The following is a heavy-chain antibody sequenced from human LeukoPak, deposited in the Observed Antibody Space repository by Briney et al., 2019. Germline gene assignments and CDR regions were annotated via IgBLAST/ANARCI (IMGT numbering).Heavy chain of an antibody. D-gene: IGHD3-10*01. Sequence: GGSLRLSCAASGFTFSSYGMHWVRQAPGKGLEGVAFIRYDGSNKYYADSVKGRFTISRDNSKNTLYLQMNSLRAEDTAVYYCANSNGLLWFGELLYWGQGTLVTVSS. V-gene: IGHV3-30*02. CDR1: GFTFSSYG. CDR2: IRYDGSNK. J-gene: IGHJ4*02. CDR3: ANSNGLLWFGELLY.